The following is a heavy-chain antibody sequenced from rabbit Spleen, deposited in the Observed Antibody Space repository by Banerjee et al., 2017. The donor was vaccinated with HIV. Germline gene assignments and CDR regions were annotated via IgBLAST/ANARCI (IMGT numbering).Heavy chain of an antibody. Sequence: EQLEESGGDLVKPEGSLTLTCTASGFSFSSSYWICWVRQAPGKGLEWIACIYAGSSGSTYYASWAKGRFTISKTSSTTMTLRMTSLSAADTATYFCARAPYAGIAVYGYAQNLWGPGTLVTVS. CDR1: GFSFSSSYW. V-gene: IGHV1S45*01. CDR2: IYAGSSGST. D-gene: IGHD6-1*01. J-gene: IGHJ4*01. CDR3: ARAPYAGIAVYGYAQNL.